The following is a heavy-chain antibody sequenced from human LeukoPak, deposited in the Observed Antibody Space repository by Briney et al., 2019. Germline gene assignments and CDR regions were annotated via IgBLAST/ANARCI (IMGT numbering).Heavy chain of an antibody. J-gene: IGHJ4*02. V-gene: IGHV3-23*01. D-gene: IGHD4-17*01. CDR2: ISGRGDTT. CDR1: GFTFSSYA. CDR3: AKHKENYGDSCLDDY. Sequence: GGSLRLSCAASGFTFSSYAMSWVRQAPGKGLEWVSVISGRGDTTHYADSVKGRFTISRDDSKNTLYVQLNSLRVEDTAVYFCAKHKENYGDSCLDDYWGQGTLVTVSS.